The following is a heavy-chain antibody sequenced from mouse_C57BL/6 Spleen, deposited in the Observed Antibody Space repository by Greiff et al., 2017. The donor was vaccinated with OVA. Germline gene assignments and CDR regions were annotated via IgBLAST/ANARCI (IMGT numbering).Heavy chain of an antibody. CDR2: IDPETGGT. CDR1: GYTFTDYE. J-gene: IGHJ2*01. V-gene: IGHV1-15*01. Sequence: QVQLQQSGAELVRPGASVTLSCKASGYTFTDYEMHWVKQTPVHGLEWIGAIDPETGGTAYNQKFKGKAILTADKSSSTAYMELRSLTSEDSAVYYCTSPLPTENYFDYWVQGTTLTVSS. CDR3: TSPLPTENYFDY.